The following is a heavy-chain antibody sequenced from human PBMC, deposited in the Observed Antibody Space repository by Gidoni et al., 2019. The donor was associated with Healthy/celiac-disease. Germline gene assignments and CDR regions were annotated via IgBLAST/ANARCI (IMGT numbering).Heavy chain of an antibody. V-gene: IGHV4-34*01. J-gene: IGHJ4*02. CDR3: ARGEPGAFDY. Sequence: QVQLQQWGAGLLKPSETLSLTCAVYGGSFSGYYWTWIRQPPGRGLEWIGEINHSGSTNYNPSLKSRVTISVDTSKNQFSLKLSSVTAADTAVYYCARGEPGAFDYWGQGTLVTVSS. CDR2: INHSGST. D-gene: IGHD1-26*01. CDR1: GGSFSGYY.